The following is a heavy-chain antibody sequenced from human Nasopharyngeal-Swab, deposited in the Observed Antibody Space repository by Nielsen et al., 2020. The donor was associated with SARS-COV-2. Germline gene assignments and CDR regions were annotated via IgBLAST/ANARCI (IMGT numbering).Heavy chain of an antibody. J-gene: IGHJ4*02. CDR1: GGSFSGYY. V-gene: IGHV4-34*01. Sequence: SETLSLTCAVYGGSFSGYYWSWIRQPPGKGLEWIGEINHSGSTNYNPSLKSRVTISVDTSMNQFSLKLSSVTAADTAVYYCARPRGPYSIYSSSWYVYYFDYWGQGTLVTVSS. D-gene: IGHD6-13*01. CDR2: INHSGST. CDR3: ARPRGPYSIYSSSWYVYYFDY.